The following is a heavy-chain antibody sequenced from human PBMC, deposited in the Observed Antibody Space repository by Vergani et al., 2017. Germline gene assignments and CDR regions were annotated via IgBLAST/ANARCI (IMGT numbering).Heavy chain of an antibody. V-gene: IGHV4-34*11. D-gene: IGHD3-3*01. J-gene: IGHJ2*01. CDR2: IYYSGST. Sequence: QVQLQQWGAGLLKPSETLSLTCAVYGGSFSGYYWSWIRQPPGKGLEWIGYIYYSGSTNFNPSLKSRVTISVDTSKNQFSLKLSSVTAADTAVYYCARCAYYDFWSGYGNWYFDLWGRGTLVTVSS. CDR3: ARCAYYDFWSGYGNWYFDL. CDR1: GGSFSGYY.